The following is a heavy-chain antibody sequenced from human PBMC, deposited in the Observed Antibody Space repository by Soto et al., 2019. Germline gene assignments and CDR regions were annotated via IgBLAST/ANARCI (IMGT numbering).Heavy chain of an antibody. CDR2: IYPGDSDT. CDR3: ARPVTYYYDSSGYFGLGWFDP. CDR1: GYSFTSHW. D-gene: IGHD3-22*01. Sequence: GESLKISCKGSGYSFTSHWIGWVRQMPGKGLEWMGIIYPGDSDTRYSPSFQGQVTISADKSISTAYLQWSSLKASDTAMYYCARPVTYYYDSSGYFGLGWFDPWGQGTLVTVSS. V-gene: IGHV5-51*01. J-gene: IGHJ5*02.